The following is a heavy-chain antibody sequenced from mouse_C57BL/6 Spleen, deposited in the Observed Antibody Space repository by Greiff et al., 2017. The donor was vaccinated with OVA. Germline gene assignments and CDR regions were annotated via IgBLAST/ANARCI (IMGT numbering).Heavy chain of an antibody. CDR1: GYSFTGYY. CDR3: ARGTTVNPLAD. V-gene: IGHV1-42*01. J-gene: IGHJ3*01. D-gene: IGHD1-1*01. CDR2: INPSTGGT. Sequence: VQLQQSGPELVKPGASVKISCKASGYSFTGYYMNWVKQSPEQGLEWIGEINPSTGGTNYNQKFKAKATVTVDTSSSTAYMQLKSLTSEDSAVYYCARGTTVNPLADWGQGTLVTVSA.